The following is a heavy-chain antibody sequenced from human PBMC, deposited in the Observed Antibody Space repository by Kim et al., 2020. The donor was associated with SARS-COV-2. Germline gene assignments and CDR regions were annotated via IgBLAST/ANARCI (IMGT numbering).Heavy chain of an antibody. D-gene: IGHD1-26*01. J-gene: IGHJ6*02. CDR1: GFTFSTYW. CDR3: TRDRAWDRDGMDV. CDR2: INGDGSST. V-gene: IGHV3-74*01. Sequence: GGSLRLSCAASGFTFSTYWMHWARQVPGKGLLWVSRINGDGSSTSYADSVKGRFTISRDNAKNTLYLQMNSLRAEDTAVYYCTRDRAWDRDGMDVWGQGTTVTVSS.